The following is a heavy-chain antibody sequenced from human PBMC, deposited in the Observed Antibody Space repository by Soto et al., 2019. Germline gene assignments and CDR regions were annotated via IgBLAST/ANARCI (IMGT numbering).Heavy chain of an antibody. CDR2: IYATGTT. CDR3: VRDGTKTLRDWFDP. J-gene: IGHJ5*02. V-gene: IGHV4-4*07. CDR1: GSSIICFY. D-gene: IGHD1-1*01. Sequence: SETLSLTCTVSGSSIICFYWSWIRQSAGKGLEWIGRIYATGTTDYNPSLKSRVMMSVDTSKKQFSLKLRSVTAADTAVYYCVRDGTKTLRDWFDPWGQGISVTVS.